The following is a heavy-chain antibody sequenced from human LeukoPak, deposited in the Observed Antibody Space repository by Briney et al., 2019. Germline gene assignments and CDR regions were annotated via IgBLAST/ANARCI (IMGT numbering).Heavy chain of an antibody. Sequence: GGSLRLSCAASGFTFDDYAMHWVRHAPGKGLEWVSGISWNSGSIGYADSVKGRFTISRDNAKNSLYLQMNSLRAEDTAVYYCARDRSGYGTDAFDIWGQGTMVTVSS. V-gene: IGHV3-9*01. CDR1: GFTFDDYA. J-gene: IGHJ3*02. CDR3: ARDRSGYGTDAFDI. D-gene: IGHD3-9*01. CDR2: ISWNSGSI.